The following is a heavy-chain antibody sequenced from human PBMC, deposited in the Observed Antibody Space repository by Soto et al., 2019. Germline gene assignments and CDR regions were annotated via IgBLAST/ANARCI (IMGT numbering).Heavy chain of an antibody. D-gene: IGHD3-3*01. V-gene: IGHV4-61*01. J-gene: IGHJ4*02. CDR3: ATDQGTLFGVVSLPTSFHH. Sequence: QVQLQESGPGLVKPSETLSLTCTVSGASVSSTNYYWNWIRQPPGKGLEWIGYIHDSGSTDYNPSLKSRVTMSIDTSENQVSLKLSSVTAADTAVYYCATDQGTLFGVVSLPTSFHHWGQGALVTVSS. CDR2: IHDSGST. CDR1: GASVSSTNYY.